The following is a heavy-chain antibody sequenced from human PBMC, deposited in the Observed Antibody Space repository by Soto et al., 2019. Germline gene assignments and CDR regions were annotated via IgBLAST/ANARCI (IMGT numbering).Heavy chain of an antibody. CDR3: AKDQDGSLRAVAGHFDY. V-gene: IGHV3-23*01. CDR1: GFTFSSYA. CDR2: ISGSGGST. D-gene: IGHD6-19*01. Sequence: GGSLRLSCAASGFTFSSYAMSWVRQAPGKGLEWVSAISGSGGSTYYADSVKGRFTISRDNSKNTLYLQMNSLRAEDTAVYYCAKDQDGSLRAVAGHFDYWGQGTLVTVSS. J-gene: IGHJ4*02.